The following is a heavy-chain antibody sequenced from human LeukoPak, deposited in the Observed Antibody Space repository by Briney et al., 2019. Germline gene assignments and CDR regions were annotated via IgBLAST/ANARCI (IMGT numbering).Heavy chain of an antibody. V-gene: IGHV4-59*08. CDR2: IYYTGNT. J-gene: IGHJ4*02. D-gene: IGHD1-26*01. Sequence: SETLSLTCTVSGDSISGGYWSWIRQPPGKRLEWIGYIYYTGNTTYNPSLKSRVTMSIDTSRKLSSLRLTSVTAADTAVYFCARHRGASFDSWGQGNLVTVSS. CDR3: ARHRGASFDS. CDR1: GDSISGGY.